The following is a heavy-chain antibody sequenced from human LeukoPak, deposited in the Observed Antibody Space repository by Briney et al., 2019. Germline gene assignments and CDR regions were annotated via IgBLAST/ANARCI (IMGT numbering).Heavy chain of an antibody. CDR2: IYSGGST. CDR3: ARDPGLPNGMDV. Sequence: QTGGSLRLSCAASGLTVSSDYMSWVRQAPGKGLEWVSTIYSGGSTYYADSVKGRFTISRDDSKNTLYLQVNSLRAEDTAVYYCARDPGLPNGMDVWGQGTTVTISS. CDR1: GLTVSSDY. V-gene: IGHV3-66*02. J-gene: IGHJ6*02. D-gene: IGHD3-10*01.